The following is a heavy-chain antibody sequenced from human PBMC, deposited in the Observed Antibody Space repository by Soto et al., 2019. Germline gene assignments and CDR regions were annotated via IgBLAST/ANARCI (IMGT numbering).Heavy chain of an antibody. Sequence: ASVKVSCKASGYTFTSYAMHWVRQAPGQRLEWMGWINAGNGNTKYSQKFQGRVTMTRDISIATAYMELSSLRSDDTAIYYCARMATFGSLNWFDPWGQGTLVTVSS. V-gene: IGHV1-3*01. J-gene: IGHJ5*02. D-gene: IGHD3-10*01. CDR1: GYTFTSYA. CDR2: INAGNGNT. CDR3: ARMATFGSLNWFDP.